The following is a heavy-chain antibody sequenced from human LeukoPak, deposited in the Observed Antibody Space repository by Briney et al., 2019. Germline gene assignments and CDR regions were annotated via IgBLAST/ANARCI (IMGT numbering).Heavy chain of an antibody. CDR3: ARDRYGSGSYSYYYYYYMDV. CDR1: GGSISSSSYY. J-gene: IGHJ6*03. Sequence: PSETLSLTCTVSGGSISSSSYYWGWIRQPPGKGLEWIGSIYYSGSTYYNPSLKSRVTISVDTSKNQFSLKLSSVTAADTAVYYCARDRYGSGSYSYYYYYYMDVWGKGTTVTVSS. D-gene: IGHD3-10*01. CDR2: IYYSGST. V-gene: IGHV4-39*07.